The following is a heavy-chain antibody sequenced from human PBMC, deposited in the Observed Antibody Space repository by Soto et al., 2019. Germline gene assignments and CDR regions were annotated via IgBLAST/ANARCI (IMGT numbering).Heavy chain of an antibody. Sequence: EVQLEESGGGLVQPGGSLRLSCVVSGFTFSSHWMSWVRQAPGKGLEWVATIKDDVTEKYYVDSVKGRFTISRDNAKNSLHLQMSSLRGEDTGVYYCTPRGGGWGQGTLVTVSS. D-gene: IGHD3-10*01. CDR1: GFTFSSHW. CDR3: TPRGGG. J-gene: IGHJ4*02. CDR2: IKDDVTEK. V-gene: IGHV3-7*01.